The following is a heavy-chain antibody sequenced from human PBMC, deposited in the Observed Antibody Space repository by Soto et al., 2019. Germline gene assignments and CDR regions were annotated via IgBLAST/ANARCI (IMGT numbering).Heavy chain of an antibody. CDR3: VRVVEAATRHTDFDS. J-gene: IGHJ4*02. CDR1: GDSVSSNSAA. Sequence: SQTLSLTCAISGDSVSSNSAAWNWIRQSPSRGLEWLGRTYYRSKWYNDYAVSVKSRITINPDTSKNQFSLQLNSVTPEDTAMYYCVRVVEAATRHTDFDSWGQGIVVTVSS. D-gene: IGHD2-15*01. CDR2: TYYRSKWYN. V-gene: IGHV6-1*01.